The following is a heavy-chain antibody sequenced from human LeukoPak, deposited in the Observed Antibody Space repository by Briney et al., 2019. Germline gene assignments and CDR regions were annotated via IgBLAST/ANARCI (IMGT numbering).Heavy chain of an antibody. CDR2: INTDGSST. CDR3: ARGAGWYCGGGSCYAFYFDY. Sequence: GGSLRLSCAASGFTFSSYWMHWVRQVPGKGLVWVSRINTDGSSTTYADSVKGRFTISGDNAKNTLYLEMNSLRAEDTAVYYCARGAGWYCGGGSCYAFYFDYWGQGNLVTVSS. V-gene: IGHV3-74*01. D-gene: IGHD2-15*01. CDR1: GFTFSSYW. J-gene: IGHJ4*02.